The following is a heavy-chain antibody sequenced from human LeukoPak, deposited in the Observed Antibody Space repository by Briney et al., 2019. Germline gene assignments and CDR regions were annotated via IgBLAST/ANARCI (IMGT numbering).Heavy chain of an antibody. CDR1: GYIFTSYF. J-gene: IGHJ5*02. CDR2: INPSGGST. D-gene: IGHD6-19*01. CDR3: ARDHGYSSGKGWFDP. V-gene: IGHV1-46*01. Sequence: ASVKVSCKASGYIFTSYFMHWVRQAPGQGLEWMGLINPSGGSTRYAQKLQGRVTMTTDTSTSTAYMELRSLRSDDTAVYYCARDHGYSSGKGWFDPWGQGTLVTVSS.